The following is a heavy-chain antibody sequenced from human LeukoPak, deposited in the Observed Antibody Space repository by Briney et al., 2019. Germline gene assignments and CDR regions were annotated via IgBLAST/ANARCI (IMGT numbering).Heavy chain of an antibody. CDR3: AREKPEYDSSGYYLYYFDY. D-gene: IGHD3-22*01. CDR1: GYTLTNYG. Sequence: ASVKVSCKASGYTLTNYGINWVRQARGQGLEWMGWISAYNGNTNYAQKLQGRVTMTTDTSTSTAYMELRSLRSDDTAVYYCAREKPEYDSSGYYLYYFDYWGQGTLVTVSS. V-gene: IGHV1-18*01. CDR2: ISAYNGNT. J-gene: IGHJ4*02.